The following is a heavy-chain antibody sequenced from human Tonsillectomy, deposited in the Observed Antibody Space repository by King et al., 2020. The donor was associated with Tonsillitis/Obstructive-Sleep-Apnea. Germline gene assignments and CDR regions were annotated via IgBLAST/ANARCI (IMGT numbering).Heavy chain of an antibody. CDR3: ARGDSSDYYYGMDV. D-gene: IGHD5-18*01. CDR2: IHYSGST. V-gene: IGHV4-59*01. Sequence: VQLQESGPGLVKPSETLSLTCTVSGGSISSSYWSWIRQPLGKGLEWIGYIHYSGSTSYNPSLKSRVIISVDTSKNQFSLNLSSVTAADTAVNYCARGDSSDYYYGMDVWGQGTTVTVSS. CDR1: GGSISSSY. J-gene: IGHJ6*02.